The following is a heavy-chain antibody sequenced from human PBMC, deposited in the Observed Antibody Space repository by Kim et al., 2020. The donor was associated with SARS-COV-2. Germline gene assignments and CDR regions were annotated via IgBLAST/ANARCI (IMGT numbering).Heavy chain of an antibody. CDR2: INHSGST. CDR3: ATTARQIAAAVTESALAV. V-gene: IGHV4-34*01. Sequence: SETLSLTCAVYGGSFSGYYWSWIRQPPGKGLEWIGEINHSGSTNYNPSLKSRVTISVDTSKNQFSLKLSSVTAADTAVYYCATTARQIAAAVTESALAVWGQGTTVTVSS. J-gene: IGHJ6*02. D-gene: IGHD6-13*01. CDR1: GGSFSGYY.